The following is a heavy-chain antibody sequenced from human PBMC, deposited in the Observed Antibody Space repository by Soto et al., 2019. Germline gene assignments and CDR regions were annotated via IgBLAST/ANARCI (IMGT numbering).Heavy chain of an antibody. CDR2: ISNSGGST. CDR1: GFTFSSYA. J-gene: IGHJ4*02. Sequence: GGSLRLSCVASGFTFSSYAMSWVRQAPGKGLEWVTAISNSGGSTYYADSVKGRFAISRDNSKNTLYLQMNSLRAEDTAVYYCARLTYYHSSGYYWGQGAQVTVSS. D-gene: IGHD3-22*01. CDR3: ARLTYYHSSGYY. V-gene: IGHV3-23*01.